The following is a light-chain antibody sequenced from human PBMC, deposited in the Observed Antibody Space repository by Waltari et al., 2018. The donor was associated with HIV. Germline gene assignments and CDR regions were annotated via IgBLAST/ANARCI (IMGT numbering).Light chain of an antibody. J-gene: IGLJ2*01. V-gene: IGLV2-23*02. CDR3: SSYATAGTYVL. Sequence: QSALTQPASVSGSPGQSITISCTGTSSDVGSYNLVSSYQQHPGKAPKLMISEVNKRPSGVSNRFSGSKSGNTASLTISGLQAEDEADYYCSSYATAGTYVLFGGGTKLTVL. CDR1: SSDVGSYNL. CDR2: EVN.